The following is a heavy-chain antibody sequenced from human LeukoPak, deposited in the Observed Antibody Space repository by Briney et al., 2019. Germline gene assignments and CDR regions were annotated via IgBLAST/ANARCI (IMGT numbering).Heavy chain of an antibody. V-gene: IGHV3-48*01. D-gene: IGHD1-1*01. CDR2: ISSDATTI. Sequence: GGSLRLSCAASGFTFRNYNMNWVRQAPGKGLEWVSYISSDATTIYYADSVKGRFTISKDNSKNSLYLQMNSLRAEYTAVYYFSRDITELERLFAYWGEGTLVT. J-gene: IGHJ4*02. CDR1: GFTFRNYN. CDR3: SRDITELERLFAY.